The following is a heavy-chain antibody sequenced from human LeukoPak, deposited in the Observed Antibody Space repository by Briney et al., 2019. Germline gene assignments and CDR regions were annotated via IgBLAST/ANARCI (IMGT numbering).Heavy chain of an antibody. Sequence: SETLSLTCTVSGGSISSSSYYWGWIRQPPGKGLEWIGSIYYSGSTYYNPSLKSRVTISVGTSKNQFSLKLSSVTAADTAVYYCARTAYDFWSGYYARGYYYGMDVWGQGTTVTVSS. V-gene: IGHV4-39*01. D-gene: IGHD3-3*01. J-gene: IGHJ6*02. CDR1: GGSISSSSYY. CDR2: IYYSGST. CDR3: ARTAYDFWSGYYARGYYYGMDV.